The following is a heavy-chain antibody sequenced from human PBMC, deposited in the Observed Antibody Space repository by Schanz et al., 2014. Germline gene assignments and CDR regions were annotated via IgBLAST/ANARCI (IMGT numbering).Heavy chain of an antibody. D-gene: IGHD1-1*01. CDR2: IGYLGDT. J-gene: IGHJ4*02. Sequence: EVQLLDSGGGLVQPGGSLRLSCAASGFTLSNSDMHWVRQGTGKGLEWVSTIGYLGDTYYPDSVKGRFTVSRDSGQNSLYLQMNSLRADDTAVYFCARAHGNNWYGKGLDYWGQGTQVTVS. CDR1: GFTLSNSD. V-gene: IGHV3-13*01. CDR3: ARAHGNNWYGKGLDY.